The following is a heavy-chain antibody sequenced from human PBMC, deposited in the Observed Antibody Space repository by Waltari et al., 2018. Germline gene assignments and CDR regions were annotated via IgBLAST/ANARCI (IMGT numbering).Heavy chain of an antibody. V-gene: IGHV3-30*19. J-gene: IGHJ4*02. CDR2: IFFGGGDS. CDR3: AKDAFGNTYLDH. D-gene: IGHD3-10*01. CDR1: GFSLGTYG. Sequence: QVQLVESGGGVVQPGMSLRLSCAASGFSLGTYGMHWVRQAPGKGREWVALIFFGGGDSFYPDSVGGRFTISRDNSKNTLYLDINSLRLDDTAIYYCAKDAFGNTYLDHWGQGTLVTVSS.